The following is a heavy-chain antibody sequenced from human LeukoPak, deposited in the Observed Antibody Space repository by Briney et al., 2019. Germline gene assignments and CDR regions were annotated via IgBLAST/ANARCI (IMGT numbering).Heavy chain of an antibody. CDR1: GFTVTNNY. D-gene: IGHD3-10*01. Sequence: PGGSLRLSCAASGFTVTNNYMSWVRLAPGKGLECVSILYTAGSTYYADSVKARFTISRDNSKNTLYLQMNSLRAEDTAVYYCAKDQRVKVRGVIPYFDYWGQGTLVTVSS. J-gene: IGHJ4*02. CDR2: LYTAGST. CDR3: AKDQRVKVRGVIPYFDY. V-gene: IGHV3-66*01.